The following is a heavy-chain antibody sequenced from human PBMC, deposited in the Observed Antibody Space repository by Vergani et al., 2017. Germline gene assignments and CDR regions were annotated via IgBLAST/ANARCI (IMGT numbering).Heavy chain of an antibody. V-gene: IGHV5-51*01. J-gene: IGHJ3*01. Sequence: EKQLVQSGSETKKPGESLKISCQAFGYIFSNFWIGWVRQRPGRGLEWMGIIYTGDSEVKSNPTFRGKVIFSVDTSVNTAYLQWRSLQASDTATYFCASGGHGSENGGALQLWGQGTNITVSS. CDR3: ASGGHGSENGGALQL. CDR1: GYIFSNFW. CDR2: IYTGDSEV. D-gene: IGHD3-10*01.